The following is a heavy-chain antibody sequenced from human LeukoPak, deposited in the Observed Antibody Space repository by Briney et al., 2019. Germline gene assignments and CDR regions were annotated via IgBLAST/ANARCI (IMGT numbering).Heavy chain of an antibody. V-gene: IGHV1-46*01. CDR1: GYTFTSYY. D-gene: IGHD1-26*01. CDR3: ARVMYSGSYYGYFDY. Sequence: GASVKVSCKASGYTFTSYYMHWVRQAPGQGLEWMGIINPSGGSTSYAQKFQGRVTMTRDTSTSTVYMELSSPRSEDTAVYYCARVMYSGSYYGYFDYWGQGTLVTVSS. J-gene: IGHJ4*02. CDR2: INPSGGST.